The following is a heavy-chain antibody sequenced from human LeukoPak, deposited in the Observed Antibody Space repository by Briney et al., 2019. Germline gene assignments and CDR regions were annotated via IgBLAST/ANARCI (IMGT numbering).Heavy chain of an antibody. CDR1: GFTFNNYI. CDR2: ISGYGRST. D-gene: IGHD2-8*01. V-gene: IGHV3-23*01. Sequence: GGSLRLSSAAPGFTFNNYIASSGRPAPGERRGWVSVISGYGRSTQVADSRKGRFTISRDTSKNILFLEMNSLRVEDTAVYYCASVNEGTNDYFDYWGQGTLVTVSS. CDR3: ASVNEGTNDYFDY. J-gene: IGHJ4*02.